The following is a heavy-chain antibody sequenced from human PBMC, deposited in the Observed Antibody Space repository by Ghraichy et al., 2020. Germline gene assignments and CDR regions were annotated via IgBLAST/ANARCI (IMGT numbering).Heavy chain of an antibody. V-gene: IGHV4-4*07. Sequence: SETLSLTCTVSGGSISSYYWSWIRQPAGKGLEWIGHMYTRGNTYYNPSLKSRVAMSVDTSKNQFSLRLSSMTAADTAVYYWARDPHDDAVALDIWGQGTMVSVSS. CDR3: ARDPHDDAVALDI. CDR2: MYTRGNT. CDR1: GGSISSYY. D-gene: IGHD1-1*01. J-gene: IGHJ3*02.